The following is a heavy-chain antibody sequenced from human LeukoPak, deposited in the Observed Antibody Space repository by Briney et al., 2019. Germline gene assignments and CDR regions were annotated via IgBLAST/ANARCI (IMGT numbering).Heavy chain of an antibody. D-gene: IGHD3-10*01. CDR3: ARLRYYYTSGSYYGFDP. V-gene: IGHV4-59*08. CDR1: DGSISSDY. J-gene: IGHJ5*02. Sequence: SETLSLTCTVSDGSISSDYWSWIRQPPGKGLEWIGYIYYSGSTNYNPSLKSRVTISVDTSKNRFFLKLSSVTAADTAVYYCARLRYYYTSGSYYGFDPWGQGTLVSVSS. CDR2: IYYSGST.